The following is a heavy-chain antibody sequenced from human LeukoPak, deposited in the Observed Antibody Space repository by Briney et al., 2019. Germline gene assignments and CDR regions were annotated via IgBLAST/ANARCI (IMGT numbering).Heavy chain of an antibody. CDR3: ARAVSVGDTAIVL. CDR2: IIPIFGTT. CDR1: GGTFSSYA. J-gene: IGHJ4*02. V-gene: IGHV1-69*05. D-gene: IGHD5-18*01. Sequence: LVKVSCKASGGTFSSYAISWVRQAPGQGLEWMGRIIPIFGTTNYAQKFQGRVTITTDESTSTAYMELSSLRSEDTAVYYCARAVSVGDTAIVLWGQGTLVTVSS.